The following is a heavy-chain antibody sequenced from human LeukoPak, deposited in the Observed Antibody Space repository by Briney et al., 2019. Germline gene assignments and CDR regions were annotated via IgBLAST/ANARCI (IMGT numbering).Heavy chain of an antibody. CDR1: GYIFTSYY. Sequence: ASVKVSCKASGYIFTSYYMHWVRQAPGQGLEWMGIINPSGGSTNYAQKFQGRVAMTRDTSTNTVYMGLSSLRFEDTAVYYCARVRVVVTAHQAFDIWGQGTMITVSS. D-gene: IGHD2-21*02. J-gene: IGHJ3*02. CDR2: INPSGGST. V-gene: IGHV1-46*01. CDR3: ARVRVVVTAHQAFDI.